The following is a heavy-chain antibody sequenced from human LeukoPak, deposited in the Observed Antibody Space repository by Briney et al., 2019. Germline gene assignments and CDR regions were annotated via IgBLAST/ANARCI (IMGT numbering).Heavy chain of an antibody. CDR3: AREGAARNFDY. V-gene: IGHV4-61*02. Sequence: SQTLSLTCTVSGGSVSSGTYYWTWIRQPAGKGLEWIGRIYTSGSTNFDPSLKSRVSISLDTSQNQFSLKLSSVTAAGTAVYYCAREGAARNFDYWGQGILVTVSS. CDR2: IYTSGST. CDR1: GGSVSSGTYY. D-gene: IGHD6-6*01. J-gene: IGHJ4*02.